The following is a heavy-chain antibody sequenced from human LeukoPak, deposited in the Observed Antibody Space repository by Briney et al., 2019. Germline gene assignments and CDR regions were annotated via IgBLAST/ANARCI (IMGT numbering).Heavy chain of an antibody. CDR2: MNPNSGNT. Sequence: GASVKVSCKASGYTFTSYDINWVRQATGQGLGWMGWMNPNSGNTGYAQKFQGRVTITRNTSISTAYMELSSLRSEDTAVYYCARGAYDILTGPNDAFDIWGQGTMVTVSS. CDR1: GYTFTSYD. CDR3: ARGAYDILTGPNDAFDI. D-gene: IGHD3-9*01. J-gene: IGHJ3*02. V-gene: IGHV1-8*03.